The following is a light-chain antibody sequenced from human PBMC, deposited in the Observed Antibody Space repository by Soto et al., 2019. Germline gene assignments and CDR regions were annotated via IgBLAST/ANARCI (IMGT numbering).Light chain of an antibody. V-gene: IGKV3-11*01. CDR1: QNIRSS. Sequence: EIVLTQSPGTLSLSPGERATLSCRASQNIRSSLAWYQQRPCQAPRLVVYSGDKRAPGIPPRFSGSGSGTDFTLTISSLESDDFAIYYCQQRYSWLRAFGPGTKVDI. CDR3: QQRYSWLRA. J-gene: IGKJ1*01. CDR2: SGD.